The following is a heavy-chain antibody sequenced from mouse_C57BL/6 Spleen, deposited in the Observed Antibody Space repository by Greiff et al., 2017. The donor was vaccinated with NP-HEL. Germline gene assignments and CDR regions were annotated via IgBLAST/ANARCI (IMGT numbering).Heavy chain of an antibody. D-gene: IGHD2-3*01. V-gene: IGHV1-50*01. CDR2: IDPSDSYT. J-gene: IGHJ3*01. CDR3: AIYDGFWFAY. Sequence: QVQLQQPGAELVKPGASVKLSCKASGSTFTSYWMQWVKQRPGQGLEWIGEIDPSDSYTNYNQKFKGKATLTVDTSSSTAYMQLSSLTSEDSAVYYCAIYDGFWFAYWGQGTLVTVSA. CDR1: GSTFTSYW.